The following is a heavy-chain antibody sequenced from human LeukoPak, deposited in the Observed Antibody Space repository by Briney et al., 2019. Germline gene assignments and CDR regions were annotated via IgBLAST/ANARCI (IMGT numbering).Heavy chain of an antibody. CDR3: ARDSGTTGEVKFDP. Sequence: SETLSLTCTVSGDSIWSYWSWIRPPAGKGLEWIGRIYGSGSTDYNPSLKSRVTMSIDTSKNQFSLNMISVTAADTAVYYCARDSGTTGEVKFDPWGQGTLVTVSS. D-gene: IGHD3-10*01. CDR1: GDSIWSY. CDR2: IYGSGST. V-gene: IGHV4-4*07. J-gene: IGHJ5*02.